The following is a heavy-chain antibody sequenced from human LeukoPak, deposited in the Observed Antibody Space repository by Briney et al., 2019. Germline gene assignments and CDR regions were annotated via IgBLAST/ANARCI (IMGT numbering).Heavy chain of an antibody. V-gene: IGHV3-64*01. CDR3: ARDRYSSGWNYFDY. CDR1: GFTFSSYA. Sequence: GGSLRLSCAASGFTFSSYAMHWGRQAPGKGLEYVSAISSNGGSTYYANSVKGRFTISRDNSKNTLYLQMGSLRAEDMAVYYCARDRYSSGWNYFDYWGQGTLVTVSS. J-gene: IGHJ4*02. CDR2: ISSNGGST. D-gene: IGHD6-19*01.